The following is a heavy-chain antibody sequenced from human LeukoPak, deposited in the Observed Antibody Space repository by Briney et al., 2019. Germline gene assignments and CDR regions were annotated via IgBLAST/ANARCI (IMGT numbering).Heavy chain of an antibody. CDR3: ARHMGGSTSSPFDY. V-gene: IGHV5-51*01. CDR2: IYPGDSDT. CDR1: GYSFTNCW. Sequence: GGSLEISCKGSGYSFTNCWIGGGRQVPGKGLEWMGIIYPGDSDTRYSPSFQGQVTISADKSITTAYLQWRSLKASDTAMYYCARHMGGSTSSPFDYWGQGTLVTVSS. D-gene: IGHD2-2*01. J-gene: IGHJ4*02.